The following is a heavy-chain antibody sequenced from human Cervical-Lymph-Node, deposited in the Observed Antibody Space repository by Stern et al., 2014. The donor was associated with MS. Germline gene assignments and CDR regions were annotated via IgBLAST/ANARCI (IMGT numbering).Heavy chain of an antibody. CDR3: AVPPRRQRGVFDH. D-gene: IGHD3-16*01. CDR1: GGSISSYY. V-gene: IGHV4-59*08. CDR2: IYYSGST. J-gene: IGHJ4*02. Sequence: VQLVESGPGLVKPSETLSLTCTVSGGSISSYYLSWIRQPPGKGLEWIGYIYYSGSTNYNPSLKSRVTISLDTSKNQFSLKLSSVTGADTAVYYCAVPPRRQRGVFDHWGQGTLVTVSS.